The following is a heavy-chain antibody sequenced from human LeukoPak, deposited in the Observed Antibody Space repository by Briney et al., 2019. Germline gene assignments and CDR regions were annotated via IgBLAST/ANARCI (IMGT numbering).Heavy chain of an antibody. CDR3: ARGNYYDSSGYSW. CDR1: GFTFSSYS. J-gene: IGHJ4*02. CDR2: ISSSSSYI. D-gene: IGHD3-22*01. V-gene: IGHV3-21*01. Sequence: PGGSLRLSCAASGFTFSSYSMNWVRQAPGKRLEWVSSISSSSSYIYYADSVKGRFTISRDNAKNSLYLQMNSLRAEDTAVYYCARGNYYDSSGYSWWGQGTLVTVSS.